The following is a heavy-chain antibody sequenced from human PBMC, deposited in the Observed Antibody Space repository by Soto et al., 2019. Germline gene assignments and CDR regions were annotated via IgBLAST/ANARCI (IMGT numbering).Heavy chain of an antibody. J-gene: IGHJ4*02. D-gene: IGHD3-10*01. CDR1: GGIFITYA. CDR3: ARDRDDYGSGNYYNRIDF. V-gene: IGHV1-69*01. CDR2: IIPIFGTP. Sequence: QVQLVQSGAEVTKPGSSVKVSCKASGGIFITYAISWLRQAPGQGLEWMGGIIPIFGTPNYAQRFQGRVTITADESTTTSYTELRRLKSEDTAVYYCARDRDDYGSGNYYNRIDFWGQGTLVTVSS.